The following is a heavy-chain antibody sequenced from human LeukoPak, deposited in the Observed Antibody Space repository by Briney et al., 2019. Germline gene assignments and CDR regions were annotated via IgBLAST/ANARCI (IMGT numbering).Heavy chain of an antibody. J-gene: IGHJ5*02. D-gene: IGHD2-2*01. Sequence: ASVKVSCKASGYTFSSYGISWVRQAPGQGLEWMGWVSAYNGNTNYAQMVQGRVTMTTDTSTSTAYMEVRSLRSDDTAMYYCARDVGDIVTIPAAISVPWGQGTLVTVSS. CDR3: ARDVGDIVTIPAAISVP. CDR2: VSAYNGNT. CDR1: GYTFSSYG. V-gene: IGHV1-18*01.